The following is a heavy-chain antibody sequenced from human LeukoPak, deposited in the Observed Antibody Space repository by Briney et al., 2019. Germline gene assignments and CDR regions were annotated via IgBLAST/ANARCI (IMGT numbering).Heavy chain of an antibody. CDR3: AKARFAYSGSYFDAFDI. Sequence: GGSLRLSCAASGFTFDDYAMHWVRQAPGKGLEWVSGISWNSGSIGYADSVKGRFTISRDNAKNSLYLQMNSLRAEDTALYYCAKARFAYSGSYFDAFDIWGQGTMVTVSS. CDR1: GFTFDDYA. J-gene: IGHJ3*02. D-gene: IGHD1-26*01. V-gene: IGHV3-9*01. CDR2: ISWNSGSI.